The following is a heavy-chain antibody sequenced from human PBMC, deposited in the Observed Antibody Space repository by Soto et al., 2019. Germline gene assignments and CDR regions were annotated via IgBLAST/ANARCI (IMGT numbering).Heavy chain of an antibody. J-gene: IGHJ6*03. CDR1: GYTFTSYG. D-gene: IGHD6-13*01. CDR3: ARANPGSSLNYYCYYMDV. Sequence: QVQLVQSGAEVKKPGASVKVSCKASGYTFTSYGISWVRQAPGQGLEWMGWISAYNGNTNYAQKLQGRVTMTTDTYKSTAYMELRSLRSDDTASYYCARANPGSSLNYYCYYMDVWGKGTTVTVSS. CDR2: ISAYNGNT. V-gene: IGHV1-18*01.